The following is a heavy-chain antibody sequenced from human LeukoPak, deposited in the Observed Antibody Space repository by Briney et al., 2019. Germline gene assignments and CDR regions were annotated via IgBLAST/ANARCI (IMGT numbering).Heavy chain of an antibody. Sequence: GGSLRLSCAASGFTFSDYYMSWIRQAPGKGLEWVSYISSSGSTIYYADSVKGRFTISRDDAKNSLYLQMNSLRAEDTAVYYCAREGQYSGSYYADRYDYWGQGTLVTVSS. CDR3: AREGQYSGSYYADRYDY. D-gene: IGHD1-26*01. V-gene: IGHV3-11*01. J-gene: IGHJ4*02. CDR2: ISSSGSTI. CDR1: GFTFSDYY.